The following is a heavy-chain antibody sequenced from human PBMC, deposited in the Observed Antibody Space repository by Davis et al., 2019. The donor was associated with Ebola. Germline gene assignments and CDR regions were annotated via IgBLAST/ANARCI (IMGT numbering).Heavy chain of an antibody. CDR2: ISWNSGSI. CDR1: GFTFDAYA. Sequence: SLTLSCAASGFTFDAYAMHWVRQAPGPGLEWVSGISWNSGSIDYADSVKGRLTISRDNSKNTLYLQMNSLRAEETAVYYCARDQGHGFDDFWSGYNYGMDVWGQGTTVTVSS. J-gene: IGHJ6*02. D-gene: IGHD3-3*01. CDR3: ARDQGHGFDDFWSGYNYGMDV. V-gene: IGHV3-9*01.